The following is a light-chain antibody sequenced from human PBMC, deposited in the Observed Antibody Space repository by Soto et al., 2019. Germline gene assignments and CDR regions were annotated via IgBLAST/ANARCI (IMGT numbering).Light chain of an antibody. CDR3: QQYGTSPPKT. V-gene: IGKV3-20*01. CDR2: GAS. Sequence: DIVLTQSPGTLSLSPGERATLSCRASQSVSSNNLAWYQQRPGQAPRVVIYGASTRATGIPERFSGSGSGTDFTLTISRLEPEDFAVYYCQQYGTSPPKTFGQGTKVDIK. J-gene: IGKJ1*01. CDR1: QSVSSNN.